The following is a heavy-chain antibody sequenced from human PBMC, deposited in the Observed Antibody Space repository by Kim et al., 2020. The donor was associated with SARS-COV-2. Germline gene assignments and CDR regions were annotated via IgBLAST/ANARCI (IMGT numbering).Heavy chain of an antibody. D-gene: IGHD2-15*01. CDR2: IYPDDSDT. CDR1: EHSFTSYW. CDR3: ARHLGAAPYWYFDL. V-gene: IGHV5-51*01. Sequence: GESLKISCKGSEHSFTSYWIGWVRQMPGKGLEWMGIIYPDDSDTRYSPSFQGQVTMSADKSISTAYLQWSSLKASDTAMYYCARHLGAAPYWYFDLWGRSTLVTVSS. J-gene: IGHJ2*01.